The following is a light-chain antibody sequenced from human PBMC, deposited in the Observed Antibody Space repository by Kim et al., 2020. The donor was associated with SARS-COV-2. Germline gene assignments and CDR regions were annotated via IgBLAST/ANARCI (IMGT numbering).Light chain of an antibody. Sequence: PGQSVTISCTGTSNDVGGYKYVSWYQQHPGKAPKLMIYDVNNRPSGVPDRFSGYKSGNTASLTISGLQPEDEADYYCCSYAGSYTIFGGGTQLTVL. J-gene: IGLJ2*01. CDR3: CSYAGSYTI. CDR1: SNDVGGYKY. V-gene: IGLV2-11*03. CDR2: DVN.